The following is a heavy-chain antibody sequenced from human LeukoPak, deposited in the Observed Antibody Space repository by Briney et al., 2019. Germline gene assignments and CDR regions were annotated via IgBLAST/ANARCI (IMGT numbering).Heavy chain of an antibody. CDR2: ISYDGSNK. J-gene: IGHJ4*02. V-gene: IGHV3-30*18. CDR3: AKDYDRSGYYPDY. CDR1: GFTFSSYG. Sequence: GSLRLSSAASGFTFSSYGMHWVRQAPGKGLEWVAVISYDGSNKYYADSVKGRFTISRDNSKNTLYLQMNSLRAEDTAVYYCAKDYDRSGYYPDYWGQGTLVTVSS. D-gene: IGHD3-22*01.